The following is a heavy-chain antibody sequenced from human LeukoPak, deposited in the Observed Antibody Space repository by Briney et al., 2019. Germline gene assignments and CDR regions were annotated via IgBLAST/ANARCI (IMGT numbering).Heavy chain of an antibody. V-gene: IGHV4-4*02. CDR1: GGSISSGYW. Sequence: SETLSLTCAVSGGSISSGYWWSWVRQPPGKGLEWVGEIIHSGSTNSNPSLESRVTISVDKSKNQFSLKLTSVTAADTAVYYCARNGDFALDYWGQGTLVTVSS. CDR2: IIHSGST. D-gene: IGHD2-21*02. CDR3: ARNGDFALDY. J-gene: IGHJ4*02.